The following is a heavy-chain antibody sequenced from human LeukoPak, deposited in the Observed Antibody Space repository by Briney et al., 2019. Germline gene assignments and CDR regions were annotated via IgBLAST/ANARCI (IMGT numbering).Heavy chain of an antibody. CDR2: ISSSSSYI. J-gene: IGHJ4*02. V-gene: IGHV3-21*01. D-gene: IGHD2-2*02. CDR3: ARDGVVVVPAAIYNFDY. Sequence: PGGSLRLSCAASGFTFSSYSMNWVRQAPGKGLEWVSSISSSSSYIYYADSVKGRFTISRDNAKNSLYLQMNSLRAEDTAVYYCARDGVVVVPAAIYNFDYWGQGTVVTVSS. CDR1: GFTFSSYS.